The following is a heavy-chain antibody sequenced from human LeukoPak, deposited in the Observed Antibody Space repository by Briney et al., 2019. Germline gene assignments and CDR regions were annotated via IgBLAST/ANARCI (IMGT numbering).Heavy chain of an antibody. D-gene: IGHD6-13*01. J-gene: IGHJ4*02. V-gene: IGHV3-30*18. CDR2: ISYDGSNK. Sequence: GSLXLSCAASGFTFSSYGMHWVRQAPGKGLEWVAVISYDGSNKYYADSVKGRFTISRDNSKNTLYLQMNSLRAEDTAVYYCAKAHYSSSWFGLYFDYWGQGTLVTVSS. CDR3: AKAHYSSSWFGLYFDY. CDR1: GFTFSSYG.